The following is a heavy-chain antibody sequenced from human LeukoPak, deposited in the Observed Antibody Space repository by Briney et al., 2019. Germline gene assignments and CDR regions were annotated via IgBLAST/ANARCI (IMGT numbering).Heavy chain of an antibody. V-gene: IGHV3-30-3*01. CDR1: GFTFSGYA. J-gene: IGHJ4*02. CDR3: ASLIDY. Sequence: GGSLRLSCAASGFTFSGYAMHWVRQAPGKGLEWVAVISYDGSNKYYADSVKGRFTISRDNSKNTLYLQMNSLRAEDTAVYYCASLIDYWGQGTLVTVSS. CDR2: ISYDGSNK.